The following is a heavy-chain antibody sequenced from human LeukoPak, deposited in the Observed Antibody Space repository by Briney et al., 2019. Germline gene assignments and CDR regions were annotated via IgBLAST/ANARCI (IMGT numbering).Heavy chain of an antibody. Sequence: ASVKVSCKASGYTFTSYGISWVRQAPGQGLEWMGWISAYNGNTNYAQKLQGRVTMTTDTSTSTAYMELRSLRSDGTAVYYCARGGGGGYCSSTSCYFWFDPWAREPWSPSPQ. CDR1: GYTFTSYG. CDR2: ISAYNGNT. D-gene: IGHD2-2*01. CDR3: ARGGGGGYCSSTSCYFWFDP. J-gene: IGHJ5*02. V-gene: IGHV1-18*01.